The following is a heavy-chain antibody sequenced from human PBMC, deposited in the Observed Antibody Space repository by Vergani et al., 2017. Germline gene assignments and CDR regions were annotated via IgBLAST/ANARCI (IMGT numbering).Heavy chain of an antibody. J-gene: IGHJ3*02. CDR2: INPSGGST. CDR3: ARDGSTDPLNYYGSGSYYKEQTKHAFDI. V-gene: IGHV1-46*03. D-gene: IGHD3-10*01. CDR1: GYTFTSYY. Sequence: QVQLVQSGAEVKKPGASVKVSCKASGYTFTSYYMHWVRQAPGQGLEWMGIINPSGGSTSYAQKFQGRVTMTRDTSTSTVYMELSSLRSEDTAVYYCARDGSTDPLNYYGSGSYYKEQTKHAFDIWGQGTMVTVSS.